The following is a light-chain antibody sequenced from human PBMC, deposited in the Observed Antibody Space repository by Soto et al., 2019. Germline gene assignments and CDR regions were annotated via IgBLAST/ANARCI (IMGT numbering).Light chain of an antibody. V-gene: IGLV1-44*01. J-gene: IGLJ2*01. CDR1: SSNIGGYT. CDR2: CNH. Sequence: QSVLTQPPSASGTPGQRVTISCSGSSSNIGGYTVNWYQQLPGTAPKLLIYCNHHRPSVVPDRFSASKSGTAASLTISVLPSEDGADYYCAACDDRLTGYVFGAGTKLTVL. CDR3: AACDDRLTGYV.